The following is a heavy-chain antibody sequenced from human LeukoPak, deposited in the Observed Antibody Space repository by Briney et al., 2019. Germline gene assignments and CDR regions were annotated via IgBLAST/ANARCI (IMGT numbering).Heavy chain of an antibody. CDR1: GFTFSSYE. V-gene: IGHV3-48*03. Sequence: GGSLRLSCAASGFTFSSYEMNWVRQAPGKGLEWVSYISSSGSTIYYADSVKGRFTISRDNAKNSLYLQMNSLRAEDTAVYYCARELYDYVWGSPPFGMDVWGQGTTVTVSS. J-gene: IGHJ6*02. CDR3: ARELYDYVWGSPPFGMDV. CDR2: ISSSGSTI. D-gene: IGHD3-16*01.